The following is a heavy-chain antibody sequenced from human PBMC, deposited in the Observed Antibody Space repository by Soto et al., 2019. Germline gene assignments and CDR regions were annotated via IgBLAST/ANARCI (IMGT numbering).Heavy chain of an antibody. V-gene: IGHV3-23*01. J-gene: IGHJ4*02. D-gene: IGHD6-6*01. Sequence: WESLRFSGTTSGFILSSNGMSWVRQAPRKGLDWVSGISGSGRNTYYADSVKVRFTISRYNSKNTLFLQMNSLRAEDTAVYYCAKNGLSSSPSAIDSWGQGTLFTGSS. CDR3: AKNGLSSSPSAIDS. CDR1: GFILSSNG. CDR2: ISGSGRNT.